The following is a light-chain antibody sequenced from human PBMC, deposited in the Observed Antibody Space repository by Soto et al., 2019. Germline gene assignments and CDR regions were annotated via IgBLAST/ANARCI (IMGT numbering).Light chain of an antibody. Sequence: QSVLTQPPSVSAAPGQKVTISCSGSSSNIGNNYVSWYQQLPGTAPKLLIYDNNKRPSGIPDRFSGSKSGTSATLGITGLQTGDVAFYNCGTWNGSLSLGVVEFRGGTKVTVL. CDR3: GTWNGSLSLGVVE. V-gene: IGLV1-51*01. CDR1: SSNIGNNY. J-gene: IGLJ2*01. CDR2: DNN.